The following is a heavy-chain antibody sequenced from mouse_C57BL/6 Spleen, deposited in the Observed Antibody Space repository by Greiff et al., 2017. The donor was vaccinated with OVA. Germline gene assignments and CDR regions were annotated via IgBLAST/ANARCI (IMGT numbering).Heavy chain of an antibody. Sequence: QVQLQQPGAELVRPGSSVKLSCKASGYTFTSYWMHWVKQRPIQGLEWIGNIDPSDSETHYNQKFKDKATLTVDKSSSTAYMQLSSLTSEDSGVYYCARGPYGKGAMDYWGQGTSVTVSS. CDR2: IDPSDSET. CDR1: GYTFTSYW. V-gene: IGHV1-52*01. J-gene: IGHJ4*01. D-gene: IGHD1-1*01. CDR3: ARGPYGKGAMDY.